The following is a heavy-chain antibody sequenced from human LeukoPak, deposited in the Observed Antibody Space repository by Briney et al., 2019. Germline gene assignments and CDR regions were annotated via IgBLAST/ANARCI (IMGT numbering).Heavy chain of an antibody. Sequence: SETLSLTCTVSGYSISSGYYWGWIRQPPGKGLEWIGSIYHSGSTYYNPSLKSRVTISVDTSKNQFSLKLSSVTPEDTAVYYCARDPGYCSSTVCYYYMDVWGKGTTVTISS. V-gene: IGHV4-38-2*02. CDR1: GYSISSGYY. CDR3: ARDPGYCSSTVCYYYMDV. CDR2: IYHSGST. D-gene: IGHD2-2*01. J-gene: IGHJ6*03.